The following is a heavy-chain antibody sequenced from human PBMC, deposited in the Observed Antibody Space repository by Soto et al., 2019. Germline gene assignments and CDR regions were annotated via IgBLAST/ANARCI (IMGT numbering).Heavy chain of an antibody. D-gene: IGHD3-22*01. CDR2: IWYDGSNK. CDR1: GFTFSSYG. CDR3: AREGRDDSSGSYLYYFDY. J-gene: IGHJ4*02. V-gene: IGHV3-33*01. Sequence: QVQLVESGGGVVQPGRSLRLSCAASGFTFSSYGMHWVRQAPGKGLEWVAVIWYDGSNKYYADSVKGRFTISRDNSKNTLYLQMNSLRAEDTAVYYCAREGRDDSSGSYLYYFDYWGQGTLVTVSS.